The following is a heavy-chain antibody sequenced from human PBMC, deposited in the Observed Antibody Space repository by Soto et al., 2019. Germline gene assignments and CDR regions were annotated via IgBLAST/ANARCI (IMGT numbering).Heavy chain of an antibody. J-gene: IGHJ6*02. CDR2: IIPIFGTA. CDR3: AGSKGSSPTQTNGPVTINYSYGMDV. Sequence: ASVKVSCKASGGTFSSYAISWVRQAPGQGLERMGGIIPIFGTANYAQKFQGRVTITADESTSTAYMELSSMRSEDTAVYFCAGSKGSSPTQTNGPVTINYSYGMDVSGQGTTVTVSS. CDR1: GGTFSSYA. V-gene: IGHV1-69*13. D-gene: IGHD4-17*01.